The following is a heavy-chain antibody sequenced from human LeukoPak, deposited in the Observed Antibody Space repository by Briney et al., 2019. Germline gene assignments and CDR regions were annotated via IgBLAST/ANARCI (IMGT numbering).Heavy chain of an antibody. CDR2: IYYSGST. V-gene: IGHV4-59*01. CDR1: GGSISSYY. CDR3: ARSVELELRDAFDI. D-gene: IGHD1-7*01. J-gene: IGHJ3*02. Sequence: SETLSLTCTVSGGSISSYYWSWIRQPPGKGLEWIGYIYYSGSTNYNPSLKSRVTISVDTSKNQFSLKLSSVTAADTAVYYCARSVELELRDAFDIWGQGTMVTVSS.